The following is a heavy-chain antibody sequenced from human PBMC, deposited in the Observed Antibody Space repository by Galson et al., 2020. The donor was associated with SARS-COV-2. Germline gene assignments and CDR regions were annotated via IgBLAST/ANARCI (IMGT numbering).Heavy chain of an antibody. D-gene: IGHD2-8*01. CDR2: ISYDGSNK. CDR1: GFTFSSYG. J-gene: IGHJ6*02. Sequence: TGGSLRLSCAASGFTFSSYGMHWVRQAPGKGLEWVAVISYDGSNKYYADSVKGRFTISRDNSKNTLYLQMNSLRAEDTAVYYCAKDRSIVLVVYAIGSGGMDVWGQGTTVTVSS. CDR3: AKDRSIVLVVYAIGSGGMDV. V-gene: IGHV3-30*18.